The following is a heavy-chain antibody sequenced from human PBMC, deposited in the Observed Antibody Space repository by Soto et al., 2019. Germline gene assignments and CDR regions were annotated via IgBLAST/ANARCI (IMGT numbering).Heavy chain of an antibody. CDR2: ISYDGSNK. V-gene: IGHV3-30*18. Sequence: GGSLRLSCAASGFTFSSYGMHWVRQAPGKGLEWVAVISYDGSNKYYADSVKGRFTISRDNSKNTLYLQMNSLRAEDTAVYYCAKDLYYDSSGYTNGYYYGMDVWGQGTTVTVS. J-gene: IGHJ6*02. D-gene: IGHD3-22*01. CDR1: GFTFSSYG. CDR3: AKDLYYDSSGYTNGYYYGMDV.